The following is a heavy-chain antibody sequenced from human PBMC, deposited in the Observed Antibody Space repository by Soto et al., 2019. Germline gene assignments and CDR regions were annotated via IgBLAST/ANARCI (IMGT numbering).Heavy chain of an antibody. CDR3: ARHEDWAHYFDD. CDR1: GGSISGYS. J-gene: IGHJ4*02. CDR2: VHYSGST. V-gene: IGHV4-59*08. Sequence: SETLSLTCIVSGGSISGYSWSWIRQSPGKGLEWIGYVHYSGSTNYNSSLKTRVTISVDTSKNQFSLSLISVTAADTAVYYCARHEDWAHYFDDWGQGILVTVSS. D-gene: IGHD2-15*01.